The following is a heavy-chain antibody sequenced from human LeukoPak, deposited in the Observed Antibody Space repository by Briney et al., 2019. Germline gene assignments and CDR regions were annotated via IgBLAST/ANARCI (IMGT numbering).Heavy chain of an antibody. CDR1: GGTFSSYA. Sequence: GASVKVSCKASGGTFSSYAISWVRQAPGQGLEWMGGIIPIFGTANYAQKFQGRVTITADESTSTAYMELSSLRSEDTAVYYCARNQDGSGHYYGMDVWGQGTTVTVSS. J-gene: IGHJ6*02. CDR2: IIPIFGTA. D-gene: IGHD3-10*01. V-gene: IGHV1-69*13. CDR3: ARNQDGSGHYYGMDV.